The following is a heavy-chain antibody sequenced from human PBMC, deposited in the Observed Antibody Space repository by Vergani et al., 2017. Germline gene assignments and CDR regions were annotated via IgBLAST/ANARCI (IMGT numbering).Heavy chain of an antibody. CDR2: ISGSSSYV. V-gene: IGHV3-21*02. CDR1: GFSFSSYS. J-gene: IGHJ4*02. D-gene: IGHD3-22*01. Sequence: EVQLVESGGGLVKPGGSLRLSCAASGFSFSSYSMNWVRQAPGKGLEWVASISGSSSYVFYRDSVEGRFTITRDNAKKSVYLQMNSLRAEDTAMYYCAKARYDSSGSYIGGIFHNWGQGTLVTVSS. CDR3: AKARYDSSGSYIGGIFHN.